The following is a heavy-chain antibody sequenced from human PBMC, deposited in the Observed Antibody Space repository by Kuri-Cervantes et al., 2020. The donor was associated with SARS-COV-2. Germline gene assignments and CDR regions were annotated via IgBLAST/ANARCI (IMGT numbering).Heavy chain of an antibody. CDR3: ARVDESSSSWYPRYYYYYYYMYV. CDR1: GFTFSSYA. Sequence: GGSLRLSCAVSGFTFSSYAMHWVRQAPGKGLEWVAVISYDGSNKYYADSVKGRFTISRDNSKNTLYLQMNSLRAEDTAVYYCARVDESSSSWYPRYYYYYYYMYVWGKGTTVTSSS. J-gene: IGHJ6*03. D-gene: IGHD6-13*01. CDR2: ISYDGSNK. V-gene: IGHV3-30*04.